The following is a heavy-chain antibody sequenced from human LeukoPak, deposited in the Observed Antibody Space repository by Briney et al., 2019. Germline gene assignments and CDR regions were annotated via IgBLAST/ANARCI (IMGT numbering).Heavy chain of an antibody. CDR1: GFTFSSYG. V-gene: IGHV3-30*18. Sequence: GGSLRLSCAASGFTFSSYGMHWVRQAPGKGLEWVAVISYDGSNKYYADSVKGRFTISRDSSKNTLYLQMNSLRAEDTAVYYCAKDTSAAIFDYWGQGTLVTVSS. D-gene: IGHD6-13*01. CDR3: AKDTSAAIFDY. CDR2: ISYDGSNK. J-gene: IGHJ4*02.